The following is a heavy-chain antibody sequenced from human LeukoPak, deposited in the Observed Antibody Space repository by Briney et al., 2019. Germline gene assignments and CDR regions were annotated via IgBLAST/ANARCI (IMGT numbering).Heavy chain of an antibody. CDR1: GFTFSSYW. J-gene: IGHJ3*02. Sequence: GGSLILSCGASGFTFSSYWMHWVRQAPGKGLVWVSLITNDGGSTTYADSVKGRFTISRDNAKNTLYLQMNSLRAEDTAVYYCARTSRSSAFDMWGQGTMVTVSS. CDR2: ITNDGGST. CDR3: ARTSRSSAFDM. V-gene: IGHV3-74*01.